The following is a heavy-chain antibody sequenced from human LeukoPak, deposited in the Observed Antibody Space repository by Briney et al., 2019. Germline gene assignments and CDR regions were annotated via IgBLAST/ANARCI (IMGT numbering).Heavy chain of an antibody. CDR3: ARDPTSRGWYYFDY. D-gene: IGHD2-15*01. CDR1: GFTVSSNY. Sequence: GGSLRLSCAASGFTVSSNYMSWVRQAPGKGLEWVSVIYGGGSTHYADSVKGRFTISRDNSKNTLYLQTNSLRAGDTAVYYCARDPTSRGWYYFDYWGQGTLVTVSA. CDR2: IYGGGST. V-gene: IGHV3-66*01. J-gene: IGHJ4*02.